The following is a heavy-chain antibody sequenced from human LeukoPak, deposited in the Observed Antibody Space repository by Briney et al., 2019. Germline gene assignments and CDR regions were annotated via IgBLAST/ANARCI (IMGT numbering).Heavy chain of an antibody. CDR2: IGGGDP. CDR3: AKDGQSFNSMYDYFDS. J-gene: IGHJ4*02. D-gene: IGHD2-8*01. CDR1: GFTFRNFA. Sequence: GGSLRLSCSASGFTFRNFAISGVRQAPGKGLEWVSSIGGGDPHYADSVKGRFTISRDDSRSTVDLQMSSLRAEDTAVYYCAKDGQSFNSMYDYFDSWGQGTLVTVS. V-gene: IGHV3-23*01.